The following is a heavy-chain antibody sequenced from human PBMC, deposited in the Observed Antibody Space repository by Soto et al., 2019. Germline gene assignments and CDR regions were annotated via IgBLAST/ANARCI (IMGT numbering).Heavy chain of an antibody. CDR1: GFIFSSYG. V-gene: IGHV3-33*01. J-gene: IGHJ4*02. D-gene: IGHD3-10*01. Sequence: QVQLVESGGGVVQTGRSLRLSCAASGFIFSSYGMNWVRQAPGKGLEWVAVIRSDGINKYYADSVKGRFTISRDDSQNTLYLQMNSLRAEDTAVYYCAREWGSGSYSDLDYWGQGTLVTVSS. CDR3: AREWGSGSYSDLDY. CDR2: IRSDGINK.